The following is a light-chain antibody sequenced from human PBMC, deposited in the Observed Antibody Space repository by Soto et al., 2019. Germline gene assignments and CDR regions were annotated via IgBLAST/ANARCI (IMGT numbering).Light chain of an antibody. CDR2: GAS. V-gene: IGKV3-20*01. CDR1: QSVGSSH. J-gene: IGKJ1*01. CDR3: QQYGSAPWT. Sequence: EIVLTQSPGTLSLSPGERATLSCRASQSVGSSHLAWYQQKPGQAPRLLIYGASSRPTGIPDRFSGSGSGTDFTLTISRLEPEDFAVYYCQQYGSAPWTFGQGTKVEIK.